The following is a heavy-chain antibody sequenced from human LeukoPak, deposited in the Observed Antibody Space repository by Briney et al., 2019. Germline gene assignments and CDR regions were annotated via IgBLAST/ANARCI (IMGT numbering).Heavy chain of an antibody. CDR1: GFTFASYG. D-gene: IGHD1-26*01. CDR3: AKDRTVVGATSFDY. Sequence: PGGSLRLSCAASGFTFASYGMHWVRQAPGKGLEWVAAIAYDGSVKYYPDSVKGRLTISRDNSKNTLYLQMNSLRAEDTAVYTCAKDRTVVGATSFDYWGLGTLVTVSS. V-gene: IGHV3-30*18. CDR2: IAYDGSVK. J-gene: IGHJ4*02.